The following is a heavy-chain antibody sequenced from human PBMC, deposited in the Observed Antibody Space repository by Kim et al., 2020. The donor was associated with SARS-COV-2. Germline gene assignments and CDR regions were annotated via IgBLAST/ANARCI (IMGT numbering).Heavy chain of an antibody. V-gene: IGHV3-48*03. Sequence: GGSLRLSCAASGFTFNIYEMNWVRQAPGKGLEWVSYISSSGTTIYYADSVKGRFTISRDNANNSLYLQMNSLGAEDTAVYYCARGSKYQLLLVLGYWGQGTLVTVSS. D-gene: IGHD2-2*01. J-gene: IGHJ4*02. CDR2: ISSSGTTI. CDR1: GFTFNIYE. CDR3: ARGSKYQLLLVLGY.